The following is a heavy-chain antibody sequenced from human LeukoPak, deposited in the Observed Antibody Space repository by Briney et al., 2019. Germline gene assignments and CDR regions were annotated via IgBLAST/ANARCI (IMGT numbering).Heavy chain of an antibody. V-gene: IGHV4-30-4*01. J-gene: IGHJ1*01. CDR2: IPFRGGT. Sequence: SETLSLTCTVSGVSISTSAYYWSWIRQTPGRGLELIGFIPFRGGTYYNPSLTNRISISLDTSNNQFSLKLSSVTAADTAVYYCARGGPYGDPYTFWGQGTVIAVSS. CDR3: ARGGPYGDPYTF. D-gene: IGHD4-17*01. CDR1: GVSISTSAYY.